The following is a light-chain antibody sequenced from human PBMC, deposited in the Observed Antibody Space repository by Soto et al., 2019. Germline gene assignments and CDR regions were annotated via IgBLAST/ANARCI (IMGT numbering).Light chain of an antibody. CDR3: QQLSRYPLT. J-gene: IGKJ4*01. Sequence: DILMTQSPSFLSASVGDIVTITCRASQSISNYLAWYQQKPGKAPDLLIYSASTLQSGVPSRFSGSGSETEFSLTIRALQPEDFATYYCQQLSRYPLTFGGGTKVDIK. CDR1: QSISNY. V-gene: IGKV1-9*01. CDR2: SAS.